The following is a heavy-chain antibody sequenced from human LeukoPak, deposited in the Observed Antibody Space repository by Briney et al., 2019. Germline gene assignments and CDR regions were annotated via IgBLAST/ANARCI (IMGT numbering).Heavy chain of an antibody. D-gene: IGHD4-17*01. CDR1: GFTFSSYA. CDR2: ISYDGSNK. CDR3: ARDRWRLGVYGDSFDP. J-gene: IGHJ5*02. Sequence: GGSLRLSCAASGFTFSSYAMHWVRQAPGKGLEWVAVISYDGSNKYYADSVKGRFTISRDNSKNTLYLQMNSLRAEDTAVYYCARDRWRLGVYGDSFDPWGQGTLVTVSS. V-gene: IGHV3-30*04.